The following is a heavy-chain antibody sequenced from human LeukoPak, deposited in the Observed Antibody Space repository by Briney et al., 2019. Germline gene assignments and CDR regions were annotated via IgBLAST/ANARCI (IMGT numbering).Heavy chain of an antibody. D-gene: IGHD3-3*01. V-gene: IGHV3-30*02. J-gene: IGHJ6*03. CDR3: ARQAHWSAYYSTAYYYYYMDV. Sequence: PGGSLRLSCVASGLSFSYYGMHWVRQAPGKGLEWVAFMRYDGSDKYYADSVKGRFTISRDNSKNTLYLQVNSLRDEDTAVYYCARQAHWSAYYSTAYYYYYMDVWGQGTTATVSS. CDR2: MRYDGSDK. CDR1: GLSFSYYG.